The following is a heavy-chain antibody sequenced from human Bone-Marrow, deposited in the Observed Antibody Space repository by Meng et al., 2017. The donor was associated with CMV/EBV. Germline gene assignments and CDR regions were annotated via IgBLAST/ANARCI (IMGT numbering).Heavy chain of an antibody. CDR2: ISGSGDST. Sequence: GGSLRLSSKASGFTFSSNSMSWVRQAPGKGLEWVSSISGSGDSTYYAASVKGRFTISRDNSKKTLYVQMNSLKGEDTAKYFCAKGPTAIVDWGQGTLVTVYS. J-gene: IGHJ4*02. D-gene: IGHD5-18*01. CDR1: GFTFSSNS. CDR3: AKGPTAIVD. V-gene: IGHV3-23*01.